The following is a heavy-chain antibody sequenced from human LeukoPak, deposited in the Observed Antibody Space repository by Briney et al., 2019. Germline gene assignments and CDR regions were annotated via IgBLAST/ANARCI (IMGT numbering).Heavy chain of an antibody. CDR2: ISGSGGST. V-gene: IGHV3-23*01. J-gene: IGHJ4*02. D-gene: IGHD1-1*01. CDR3: AKDMESLLTHFDY. Sequence: PGGSLRLSCAASGFTFSSYAMSWVRQAPGKGLEWVSAISGSGGSTYYADSVKGRFTISRDNSKNTLYLQMNSLGAEDTAVYYCAKDMESLLTHFDYWGQGTLVTVSS. CDR1: GFTFSSYA.